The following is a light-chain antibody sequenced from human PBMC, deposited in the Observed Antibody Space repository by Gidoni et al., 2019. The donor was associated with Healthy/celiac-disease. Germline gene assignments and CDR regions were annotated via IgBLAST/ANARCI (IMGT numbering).Light chain of an antibody. J-gene: IGLJ2*01. CDR3: QSYDSSLSAVV. CDR1: SSSIGAGYD. Sequence: QSVLTQPPSVSGAPGQRVTISCTGSSSSIGAGYDVHWYQQLPGAAPKLLLYDNNNRPSGVPERFSGSKSGTSASLAITGLQAGDEADYYCQSYDSSLSAVVFGGGTTLTVL. CDR2: DNN. V-gene: IGLV1-40*01.